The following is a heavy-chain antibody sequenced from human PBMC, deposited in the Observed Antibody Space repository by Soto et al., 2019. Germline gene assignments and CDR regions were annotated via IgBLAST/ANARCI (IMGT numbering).Heavy chain of an antibody. CDR2: ISNDGSNY. CDR3: ARGTTLAIFDYGMDV. D-gene: IGHD3-3*01. V-gene: IGHV3-30-3*01. J-gene: IGHJ6*02. Sequence: QVQLVESGGGVVQPGRSLRLSCAASGFTFTSYAMHWVRQAPGKGLEWVAVISNDGSNYYYADSVRGRFTISRDNTKKTLFVQMSSLRGEESGVYFWARGTTLAIFDYGMDVWGQGTTVTVSS. CDR1: GFTFTSYA.